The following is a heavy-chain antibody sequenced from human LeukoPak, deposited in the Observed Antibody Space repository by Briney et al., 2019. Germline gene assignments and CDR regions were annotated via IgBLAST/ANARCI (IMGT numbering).Heavy chain of an antibody. J-gene: IGHJ4*02. CDR2: VHRDGST. CDR1: GFTVSTNY. CDR3: ARDGEHVLAHDY. V-gene: IGHV3-66*01. Sequence: GGSLRLSCAVSGFTVSTNYMSWVRQAPGKGLEWVSIVHRDGSTYYADSVKGRFTTSRDNSKNTLYIQMNSLRAEDTGVYYCARDGEHVLAHDYWGQGTLVTVSS. D-gene: IGHD3-10*01.